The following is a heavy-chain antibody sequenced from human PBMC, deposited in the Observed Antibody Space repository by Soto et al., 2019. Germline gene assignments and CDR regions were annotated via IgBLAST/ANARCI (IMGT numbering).Heavy chain of an antibody. V-gene: IGHV3-23*01. J-gene: IGHJ4*02. CDR2: IRGSGDST. CDR1: GFTFSSYA. D-gene: IGHD1-26*01. CDR3: AKVITVATSDPFDH. Sequence: EVQLLESGGGLVQPGGSLRLSCATSGFTFSSYAMRWVRQAPGKGLEWVSAIRGSGDSTYYAGSVKGLFTISRDSSMKTLFLLMNSQRAEDTGVYFCAKVITVATSDPFDHWGKETMVNVSS.